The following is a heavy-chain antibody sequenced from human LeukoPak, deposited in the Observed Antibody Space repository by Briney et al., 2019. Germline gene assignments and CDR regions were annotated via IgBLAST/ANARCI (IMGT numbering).Heavy chain of an antibody. D-gene: IGHD3-10*01. CDR2: INHSGST. Sequence: PSETLSLTCAVYGGSFSGYYWSWIRQPPGKGLEWIGEINHSGSTNYNPSLKSRVTISVDTSKNQFSLKLSSVTAADTAVYYCARVKRLGGYYYCYYMDVWGKGTTVTVSS. CDR3: ARVKRLGGYYYCYYMDV. CDR1: GGSFSGYY. J-gene: IGHJ6*03. V-gene: IGHV4-34*01.